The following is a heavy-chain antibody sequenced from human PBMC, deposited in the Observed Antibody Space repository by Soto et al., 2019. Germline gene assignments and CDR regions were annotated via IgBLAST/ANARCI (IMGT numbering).Heavy chain of an antibody. V-gene: IGHV3-11*01. CDR1: GGSISSGGYY. D-gene: IGHD5-12*01. CDR3: ARESRDGYNYFDY. CDR2: ISSSGSTI. J-gene: IGHJ4*02. Sequence: LSLTCTVSGGSISSGGYYWSWIRQAPGKGLEWVSYISSSGSTIYYADSVKGRFTISRDNAKNSLYLQMNSLRAEDTAVYYCARESRDGYNYFDYWGQGTLVTVSS.